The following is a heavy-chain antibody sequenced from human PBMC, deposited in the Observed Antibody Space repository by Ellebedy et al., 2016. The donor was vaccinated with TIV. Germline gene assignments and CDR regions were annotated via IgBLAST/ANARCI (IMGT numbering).Heavy chain of an antibody. CDR2: IKGDGSGI. D-gene: IGHD3-10*01. Sequence: GGSLRLSCAASGFSFGSYWMLWVRQPPGKGLEWVSRIKGDGSGITYADSVKGRFTISRDNAKNTLYLQMNTLRADDTAIYFCTRGHREHSGSLDYWGQGTLVTVSS. CDR3: TRGHREHSGSLDY. V-gene: IGHV3-74*03. CDR1: GFSFGSYW. J-gene: IGHJ4*02.